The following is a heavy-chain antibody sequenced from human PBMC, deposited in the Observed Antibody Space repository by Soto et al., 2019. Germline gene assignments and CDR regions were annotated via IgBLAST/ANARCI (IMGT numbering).Heavy chain of an antibody. J-gene: IGHJ4*02. CDR1: EFTFSSYG. V-gene: IGHV3-30*18. CDR3: AKDSTLEIAVRPPFDY. Sequence: GSLRLSCAASEFTFSSYGVHWVRQAPGKGLEWVAGITYDGSNKYYADSVKGRFTISRDNSKNTLYLQMNRLRAEDTSVYYCAKDSTLEIAVRPPFDYWGQGTLVT. CDR2: ITYDGSNK. D-gene: IGHD6-6*01.